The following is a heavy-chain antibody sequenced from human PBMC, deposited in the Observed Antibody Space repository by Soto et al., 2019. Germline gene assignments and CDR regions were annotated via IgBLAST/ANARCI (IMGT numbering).Heavy chain of an antibody. V-gene: IGHV4-59*01. J-gene: IGHJ6*02. CDR3: ARNPTVTTRLYYYYYGMDV. D-gene: IGHD4-17*01. CDR2: IYYSGST. CDR1: GGSISSYY. Sequence: PSETLSLTCTVSGGSISSYYWSWIRQPPGKGLEWIGYIYYSGSTNYNPSLKSRVTISVDTSKNQFSLKLSSVTAADTAVYYCARNPTVTTRLYYYYYGMDVWGQGTTVTVSS.